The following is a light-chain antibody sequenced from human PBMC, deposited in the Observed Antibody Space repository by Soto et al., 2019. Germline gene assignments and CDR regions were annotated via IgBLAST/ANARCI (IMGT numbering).Light chain of an antibody. CDR2: DDS. CDR1: NIGVKS. CDR3: HVWDSGSDQGI. J-gene: IGLJ2*01. V-gene: IGLV3-21*02. Sequence: SYELTQPPSVSVAPGQTARINCGGNNIGVKSVHWYQQKPGQAPVLVVYDDSARPSGIPARFSGSNSGNTATLTVSRVEGGDEADYYCHVWDSGSDQGIFGGGTKLTVL.